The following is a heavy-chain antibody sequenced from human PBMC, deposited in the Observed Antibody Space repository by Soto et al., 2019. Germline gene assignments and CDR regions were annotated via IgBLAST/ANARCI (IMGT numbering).Heavy chain of an antibody. D-gene: IGHD6-13*01. CDR2: ISSSSSTI. CDR1: GFTFSSHA. J-gene: IGHJ3*01. Sequence: GGSLRLSCAASGFTFSSHAMSWVRQAPGEGPEWVSYISSSSSTIYYADSVKGRFTISRDNAKNSLYLQMNSLRDEDTAVYYCARDQEAADLHPDDGLDVWGQGTMVTVSS. CDR3: ARDQEAADLHPDDGLDV. V-gene: IGHV3-48*02.